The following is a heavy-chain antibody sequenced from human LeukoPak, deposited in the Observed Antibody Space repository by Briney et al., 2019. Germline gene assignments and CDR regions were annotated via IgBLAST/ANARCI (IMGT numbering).Heavy chain of an antibody. J-gene: IGHJ4*02. CDR1: GFTFDSYS. CDR3: ARGGTGSENDY. D-gene: IGHD3-9*01. V-gene: IGHV3-21*01. CDR2: ITTRSDYT. Sequence: PGGSLRLSCAAFGFTFDSYSMTWVRQAPGEGMEWISSITTRSDYTYYTDSVEGRFTISRDDAKNSLFLQMNSLRVEDTAIYYCARGGTGSENDYWGQGILVTVSS.